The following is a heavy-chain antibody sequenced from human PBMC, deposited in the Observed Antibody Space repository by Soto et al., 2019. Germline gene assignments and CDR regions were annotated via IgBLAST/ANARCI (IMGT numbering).Heavy chain of an antibody. CDR1: GYTLTCYG. CDR3: AREGGYSYGQYFDY. CDR2: INAGNGNT. V-gene: IGHV1-3*01. D-gene: IGHD5-18*01. Sequence: ASAKLSWEACGYTLTCYGLSWVRQAPGQRLEWMGWINAGNGNTKYSQKFQGRVTITRDTSASTAYMELSSLRSEDTAVYYCAREGGYSYGQYFDYWGQGTLVTVSS. J-gene: IGHJ4*02.